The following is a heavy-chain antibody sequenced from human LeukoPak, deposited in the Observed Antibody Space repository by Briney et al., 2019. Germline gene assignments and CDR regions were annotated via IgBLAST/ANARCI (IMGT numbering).Heavy chain of an antibody. Sequence: GESLRISCKASAYSFSTFWISWVRQMPGKGLEWMGRIDPSDSYTNYSPSFQGHVTISADKSISTAYLQWSSLKASDTAMYYCARHRSCSGGSCYLDYWGQGTLVTVSS. CDR2: IDPSDSYT. V-gene: IGHV5-10-1*01. D-gene: IGHD2-15*01. J-gene: IGHJ4*02. CDR1: AYSFSTFW. CDR3: ARHRSCSGGSCYLDY.